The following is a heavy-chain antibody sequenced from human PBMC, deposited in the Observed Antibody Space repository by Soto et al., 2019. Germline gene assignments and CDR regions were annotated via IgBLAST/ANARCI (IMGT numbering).Heavy chain of an antibody. Sequence: QVQLVQSGAEVKKPGSSVKVSCKASGGTFSSYSINWVRQASGQGLEWMGEIIPIFGTANYAQKIQGRVTMTADESTTTAYMELSSLRSEDTAVYYCARDGGRHSGGIDYWGQGTLVTVS. CDR1: GGTFSSYS. D-gene: IGHD1-26*01. CDR2: IIPIFGTA. V-gene: IGHV1-69*01. CDR3: ARDGGRHSGGIDY. J-gene: IGHJ4*02.